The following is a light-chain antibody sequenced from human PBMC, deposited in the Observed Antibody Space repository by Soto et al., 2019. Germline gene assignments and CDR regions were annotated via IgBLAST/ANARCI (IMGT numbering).Light chain of an antibody. CDR3: QQLHSSPYT. CDR2: TAS. CDR1: QGIGSY. V-gene: IGKV1-9*01. J-gene: IGKJ2*01. Sequence: DIQLTQSPSFLSASVGDRVTITCRASQGIGSYLAWYQQKPGKAPKLLIYTASTLQSGVPSRFSGSGSGTEFTLTISSLQPEDCATYSCQQLHSSPYTFGHGTKLEIK.